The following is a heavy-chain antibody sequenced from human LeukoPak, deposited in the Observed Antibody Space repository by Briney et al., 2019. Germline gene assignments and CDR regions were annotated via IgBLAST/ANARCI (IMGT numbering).Heavy chain of an antibody. CDR2: INHSGST. D-gene: IGHD5-18*01. CDR1: GGSFSGYY. CDR3: ARDRAYSYGYGGISIPVYFDY. Sequence: SETLSLTCAVYGGSFSGYYWSWIRQPPGKGLEWIGEINHSGSTNYNPSLKSRVTISVDTSKNQFSLKLSSVTAADTAVYYCARDRAYSYGYGGISIPVYFDYWGQGTLVTVSS. J-gene: IGHJ4*02. V-gene: IGHV4-34*01.